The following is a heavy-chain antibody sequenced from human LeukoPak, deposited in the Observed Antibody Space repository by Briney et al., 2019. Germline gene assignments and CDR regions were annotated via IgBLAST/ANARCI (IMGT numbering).Heavy chain of an antibody. D-gene: IGHD6-25*01. Sequence: SETLSLTCGVSGGSFIGFHWTWIRQPPGKGLEWIGDFNHGGGAKYNPPLKSRVTISVDTSKKQFSLKLTSVTAADTAVYFCARQLPTAAADTRGYFDYWGQGTVVTVSS. V-gene: IGHV4-34*01. J-gene: IGHJ4*02. CDR2: FNHGGGA. CDR3: ARQLPTAAADTRGYFDY. CDR1: GGSFIGFH.